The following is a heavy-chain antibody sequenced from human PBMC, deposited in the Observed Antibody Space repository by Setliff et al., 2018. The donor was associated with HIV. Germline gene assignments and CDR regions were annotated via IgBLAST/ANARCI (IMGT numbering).Heavy chain of an antibody. CDR3: ASLSGYSGDAFDV. V-gene: IGHV5-51*01. Sequence: GESLKISCQGSGYSFSTYWIGWVRQMPGKGLEWMGIMYPGTSTTKYSPSLQGQVTISADKSISTTYLQWSSLKASDTAMYYCASLSGYSGDAFDVWGQGTMVTVSS. CDR2: MYPGTSTT. D-gene: IGHD3-22*01. CDR1: GYSFSTYW. J-gene: IGHJ3*01.